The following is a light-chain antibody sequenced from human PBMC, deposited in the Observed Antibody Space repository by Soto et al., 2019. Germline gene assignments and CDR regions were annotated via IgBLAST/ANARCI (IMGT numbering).Light chain of an antibody. CDR3: ATWDSALSAGV. Sequence: QSVLTQPPSMSAAPGQMVAISCSGTSSNIGDNSVSWYQHFPGTAPKVLIYDNNSRPSGIPDRFSGSKSGTSATLAIIGLQAGDEAEYYCATWDSALSAGVFGGGTKLTVL. CDR1: SSNIGDNS. J-gene: IGLJ3*02. CDR2: DNN. V-gene: IGLV1-51*01.